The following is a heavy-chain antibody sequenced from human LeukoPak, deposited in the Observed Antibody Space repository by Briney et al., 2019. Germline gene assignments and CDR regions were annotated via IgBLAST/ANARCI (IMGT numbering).Heavy chain of an antibody. CDR2: IIPIFGTA. CDR1: GGTFSSYA. J-gene: IGHJ4*02. V-gene: IGHV1-69*13. Sequence: SVKVSCKASGGTFSSYAISWVRQAPGRGLEWTGGIIPIFGTANYAQKFQGRVTITADESTSTAYMELSSLRSEDTAVYYCARDSGRWLQYSPFDYWGQGTLVTVSS. D-gene: IGHD5-24*01. CDR3: ARDSGRWLQYSPFDY.